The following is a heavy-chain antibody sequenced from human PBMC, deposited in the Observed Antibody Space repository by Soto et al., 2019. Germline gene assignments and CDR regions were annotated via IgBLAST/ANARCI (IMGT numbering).Heavy chain of an antibody. J-gene: IGHJ5*02. V-gene: IGHV6-1*01. Sequence: SQTLSLTCAISGDSLASNSAAWNCIRESPSRGLEWLGRTYYRSKWYNDYAVSVKSRITIKPDTSKNQFSLQLNSVTPEDTAVYYCARDSPGIWFGDRNWFDPWGQGTLVTVSS. CDR2: TYYRSKWYN. CDR1: GDSLASNSAA. CDR3: ARDSPGIWFGDRNWFDP. D-gene: IGHD3-10*01.